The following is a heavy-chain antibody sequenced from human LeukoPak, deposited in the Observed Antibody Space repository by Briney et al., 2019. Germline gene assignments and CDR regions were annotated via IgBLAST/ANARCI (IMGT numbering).Heavy chain of an antibody. CDR1: GFSFTHSS. CDR2: ISRSSSTI. Sequence: GGSLRLSCAASGFSFTHSSMNWVRQAPGKGLEWVSYISRSSSTIKYADSVKGRITISRDNAKNSLYLQMNSLRAEDTAVYYCARGGGSYGIYYYYMDVWGKGTTVTISS. D-gene: IGHD1-26*01. CDR3: ARGGGSYGIYYYYMDV. V-gene: IGHV3-48*01. J-gene: IGHJ6*03.